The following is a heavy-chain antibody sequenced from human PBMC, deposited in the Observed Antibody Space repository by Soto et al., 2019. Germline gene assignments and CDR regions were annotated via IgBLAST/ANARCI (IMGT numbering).Heavy chain of an antibody. V-gene: IGHV1-46*01. Sequence: ASVKVSCKASGYTFTSYYMHWVRQAPGQGLEWMGIINPSGGSTSYAQKFQGRVTMTRDASTSTAYMELSSLRSEDTAVYYCARQNLGYCSGGSCSTRLLDYHYGMDVWGQGTKVTGSS. J-gene: IGHJ6*02. CDR2: INPSGGST. CDR3: ARQNLGYCSGGSCSTRLLDYHYGMDV. CDR1: GYTFTSYY. D-gene: IGHD2-15*01.